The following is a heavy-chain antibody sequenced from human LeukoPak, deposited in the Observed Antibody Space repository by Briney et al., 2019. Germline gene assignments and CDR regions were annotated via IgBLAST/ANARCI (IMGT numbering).Heavy chain of an antibody. V-gene: IGHV4-59*01. CDR1: GGSISSYY. Sequence: SSETLSLTCTVSGGSISSYYWSWIRQPPGKGLEWIGYIYYSGSTNYNPSLKSRVTISVDTSKNQFSLKLSSVTAADTAVYYCARDIPHYDFWSGYSRSDAFDIWGQGTMVTVSS. CDR2: IYYSGST. D-gene: IGHD3-3*01. J-gene: IGHJ3*02. CDR3: ARDIPHYDFWSGYSRSDAFDI.